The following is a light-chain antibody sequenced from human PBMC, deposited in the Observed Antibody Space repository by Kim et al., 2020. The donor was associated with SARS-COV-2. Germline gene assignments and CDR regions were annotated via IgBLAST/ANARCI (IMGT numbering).Light chain of an antibody. CDR2: DAS. V-gene: IGKV3-15*01. CDR3: QQYYNWPRT. J-gene: IGKJ1*01. CDR1: QSVSSN. Sequence: EIVMTQSPGTLSVSPGERATVSCRASQSVSSNLAWYQQKPGQTPRLLIYDASTRAAGIPARFSGSGSGTEFTLTLSSLQSEDFAVYYCQQYYNWPRTFGQGTKVDIK.